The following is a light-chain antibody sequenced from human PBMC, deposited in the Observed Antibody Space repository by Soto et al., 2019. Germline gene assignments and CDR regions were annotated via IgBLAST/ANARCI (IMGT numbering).Light chain of an antibody. V-gene: IGLV2-8*01. CDR1: SSDIGGYKY. CDR3: TSYAGSNIWV. CDR2: EVS. J-gene: IGLJ3*02. Sequence: QSALTQPPSASGSPGQSVTISCTGTSSDIGGYKYVSWYQHHPGKAPKLMIYEVSERPSGVPDRFSGSKSGNTASLTVSRLQAEDEADYYCTSYAGSNIWVFGGGTKLTVL.